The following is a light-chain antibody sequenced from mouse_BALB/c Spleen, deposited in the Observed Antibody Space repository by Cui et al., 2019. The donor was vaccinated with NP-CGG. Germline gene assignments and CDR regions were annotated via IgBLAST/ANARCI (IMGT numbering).Light chain of an antibody. Sequence: QAVVTQDSALSTSPGETVTLTCRSSSGAVTTSNYCNWVQEKPDHLFTGLIGGTNNRAPGVPARFSGSLIGDKSALTITGAQSEDEAVYFCALWYSNHWVFGGGTKLTVL. CDR3: ALWYSNHWV. V-gene: IGLV1*01. CDR1: SGAVTTSNY. J-gene: IGLJ1*01. CDR2: GTN.